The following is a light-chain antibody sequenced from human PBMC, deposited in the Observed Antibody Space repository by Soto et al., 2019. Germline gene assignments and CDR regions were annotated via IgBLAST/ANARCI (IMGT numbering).Light chain of an antibody. CDR2: AAS. V-gene: IGKV1-39*01. CDR3: QQSDSYPYT. J-gene: IGKJ2*01. Sequence: DIQMTQSPSSLSVSVGDRVTITCRTSQSITNYLNWYQQKPGKAPKLLVYAASSFQSGVPSRFSGNGSGTDFTLTIGSLQPEDFGSYYCQQSDSYPYTFGQGTKMEIK. CDR1: QSITNY.